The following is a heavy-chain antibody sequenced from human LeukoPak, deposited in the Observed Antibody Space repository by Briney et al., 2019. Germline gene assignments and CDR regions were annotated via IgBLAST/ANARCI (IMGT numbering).Heavy chain of an antibody. CDR3: ARGRYYYESSTSGAFDI. Sequence: PSETLSLTCTVSGGSISSGDYYWNWIRQPPGKGLEWIGYIYYSGSTYYNPSLKSRVTMSVDTSKKQLSLKLSSVTAADTAVYYCARGRYYYESSTSGAFDIWGQGTMVTVSS. J-gene: IGHJ3*02. D-gene: IGHD3-22*01. V-gene: IGHV4-30-4*01. CDR2: IYYSGST. CDR1: GGSISSGDYY.